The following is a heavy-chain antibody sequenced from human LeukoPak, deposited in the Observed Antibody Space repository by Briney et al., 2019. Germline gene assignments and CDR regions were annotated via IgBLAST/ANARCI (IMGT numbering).Heavy chain of an antibody. D-gene: IGHD1-26*01. J-gene: IGHJ4*02. Sequence: SSETLSLTCTVSGGSISSYYWSWIRQPPGKGLEWIGYIYYSGSTNYNPSLKSRVTISVDTSKNQFSLKLSSVTAADTAVYYCASRSGSYWDYFDYWGQGTLVTVSS. CDR3: ASRSGSYWDYFDY. V-gene: IGHV4-59*08. CDR2: IYYSGST. CDR1: GGSISSYY.